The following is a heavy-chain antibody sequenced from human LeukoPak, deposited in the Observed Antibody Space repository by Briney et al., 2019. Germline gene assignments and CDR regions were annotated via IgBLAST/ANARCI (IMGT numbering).Heavy chain of an antibody. V-gene: IGHV1-46*01. J-gene: IGHJ3*02. Sequence: ASVKVSCKASGYTFTTYYMHWVRQAPGQGLEWMGIINPSGGSTSYAQKFQGRVIMTRDTSTSTVYMELNGLRSEDTAVYYCLYTKGGIQLWFDTFDIWGQGTMVTVSP. CDR1: GYTFTTYY. D-gene: IGHD5-18*01. CDR2: INPSGGST. CDR3: LYTKGGIQLWFDTFDI.